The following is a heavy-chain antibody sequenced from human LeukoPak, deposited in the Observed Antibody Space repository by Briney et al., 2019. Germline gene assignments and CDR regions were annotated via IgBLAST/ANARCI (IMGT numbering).Heavy chain of an antibody. J-gene: IGHJ6*02. CDR2: IIPILGIA. CDR1: GGTFSSYA. D-gene: IGHD4-17*01. Sequence: ASVKVSCKASGGTFSSYAISWVRQAPRQGLEWMGRIIPILGIANYAQKFQGRVTITADKSTSTAYMELSSLRSEDTAVYYCAKTTTYYYGMDVWGQGTTVTVSS. CDR3: AKTTTYYYGMDV. V-gene: IGHV1-69*04.